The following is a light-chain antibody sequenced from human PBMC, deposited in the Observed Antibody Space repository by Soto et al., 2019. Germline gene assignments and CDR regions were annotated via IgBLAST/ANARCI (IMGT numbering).Light chain of an antibody. CDR2: YGS. CDR1: QGIRNH. Sequence: IVMTQSPATLSVSPGERVTFSCRVSQGIRNHLAWYQHKPGQAPRLLISYGSAGATGIPARFSGSGSGTEFTLTISSLQSEDFAVYYCQQFYTWPVTFGGGTKVEIK. V-gene: IGKV3-15*01. CDR3: QQFYTWPVT. J-gene: IGKJ4*01.